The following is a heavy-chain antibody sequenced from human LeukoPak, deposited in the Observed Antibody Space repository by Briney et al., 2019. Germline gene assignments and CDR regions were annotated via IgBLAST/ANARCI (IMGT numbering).Heavy chain of an antibody. J-gene: IGHJ4*02. V-gene: IGHV3-21*01. Sequence: GGSLRLSCAASGFTFSSYSMNWVRQAPGKGLEWVSSISSSSSYIYYADSVKGRFTISRDNAKSSLYLQMNSLRAEDTAVYYCAKSALQDRSTWCEHYDCWGPGTLVTVSS. CDR2: ISSSSSYI. CDR1: GFTFSSYS. D-gene: IGHD4/OR15-4a*01. CDR3: AKSALQDRSTWCEHYDC.